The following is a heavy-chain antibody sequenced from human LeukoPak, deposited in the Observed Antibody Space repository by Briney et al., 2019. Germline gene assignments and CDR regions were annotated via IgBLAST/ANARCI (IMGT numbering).Heavy chain of an antibody. D-gene: IGHD3-22*01. J-gene: IGHJ4*02. CDR2: IKSKTDGGTT. V-gene: IGHV3-15*01. Sequence: PGGSLRLSCAASGFTFNNTWMSWVRQAPGKGLEWVGRIKSKTDGGTTDYAAPVKGRFTISRDDSKNTLYLQMNSLKTEDTAVYYCTTEYNFHYYDSSGYYYWGQGTLVTVSS. CDR3: TTEYNFHYYDSSGYYY. CDR1: GFTFNNTW.